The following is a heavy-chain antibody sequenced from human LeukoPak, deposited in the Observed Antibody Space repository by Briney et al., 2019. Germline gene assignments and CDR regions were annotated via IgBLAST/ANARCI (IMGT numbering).Heavy chain of an antibody. Sequence: SETLSLTCAVYGGSFSGYYWSWIRQPAGKGLEWIGRIYTSGSTNYNPSLKSRVTMSVDTSKNQFSLKLSSVTAADTAVYYCARDAGYCSGGSCRTAFDPWGQGTLVTVSS. CDR3: ARDAGYCSGGSCRTAFDP. J-gene: IGHJ5*02. V-gene: IGHV4-59*10. CDR2: IYTSGST. D-gene: IGHD2-15*01. CDR1: GGSFSGYY.